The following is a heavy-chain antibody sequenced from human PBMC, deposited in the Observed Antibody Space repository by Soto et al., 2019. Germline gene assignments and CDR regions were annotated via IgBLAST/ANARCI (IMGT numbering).Heavy chain of an antibody. CDR2: INAGNGNT. J-gene: IGHJ6*03. Sequence: ASVKVSCKASGYTFTSYAMHWVRQAPGQRLEWMGWINAGNGNTKYSQKFQGRVTITRDTSASTAYMELSSLRSEDTAVYYCASTMVRGRGRYYYYYYMDVWGKGTTVTVSS. CDR1: GYTFTSYA. CDR3: ASTMVRGRGRYYYYYYMDV. V-gene: IGHV1-3*01. D-gene: IGHD3-10*01.